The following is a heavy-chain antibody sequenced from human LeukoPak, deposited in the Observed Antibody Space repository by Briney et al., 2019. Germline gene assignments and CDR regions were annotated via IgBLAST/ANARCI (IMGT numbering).Heavy chain of an antibody. J-gene: IGHJ4*02. Sequence: SVKVSCKASGFTFTSSAVQWVRQARGQRLEWIGWIVVGSGNTNYAQKFQERVTITRVMSTSTAYMELSSLRSEDTAVYYCAADPTYYDILTGYYSFDYWGQGTLVTVSS. CDR3: AADPTYYDILTGYYSFDY. V-gene: IGHV1-58*01. CDR2: IVVGSGNT. CDR1: GFTFTSSA. D-gene: IGHD3-9*01.